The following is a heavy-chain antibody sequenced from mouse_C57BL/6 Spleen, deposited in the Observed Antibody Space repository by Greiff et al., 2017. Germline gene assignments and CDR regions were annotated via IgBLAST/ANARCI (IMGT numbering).Heavy chain of an antibody. CDR3: ASTTVGSYWYFDV. V-gene: IGHV1-39*01. Sequence: EVQLQQSGPELVKPGASVKISCKASGYSITDYNMNWVKQSNGKSLEWIGVINPNYGTTSYNQKFKGKATLTVDQSSSTAYLQLNSLTSEDSAVYYCASTTVGSYWYFDVWGTGTTVTVSS. D-gene: IGHD1-1*01. CDR2: INPNYGTT. J-gene: IGHJ1*03. CDR1: GYSITDYN.